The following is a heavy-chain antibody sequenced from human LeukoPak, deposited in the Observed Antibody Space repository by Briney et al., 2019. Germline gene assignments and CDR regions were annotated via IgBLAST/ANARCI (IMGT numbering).Heavy chain of an antibody. CDR1: GFTFSSYW. V-gene: IGHV3-7*01. CDR3: ARDKVGGSMAGSNFDY. Sequence: GGSLRLSCAASGFTFSSYWMSWVRQAPGKGLEWVANIKQDGSEKYYVDSVKGRFTISRDNAKNSLFLQMNSLRGEDTAVYYCARDKVGGSMAGSNFDYWGQGTLVTISS. CDR2: IKQDGSEK. J-gene: IGHJ4*02. D-gene: IGHD6-19*01.